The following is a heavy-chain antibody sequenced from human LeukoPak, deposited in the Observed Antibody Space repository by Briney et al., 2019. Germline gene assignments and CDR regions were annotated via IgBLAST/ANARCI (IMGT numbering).Heavy chain of an antibody. Sequence: SETLSLTCTVSGGSISSYYWSWIRQPPGKGLEWIGYIYYSGSTNYNPSLKSRVTISVDTSKNQFSLKLSSVTAADTAVYYCARASGRIAVAGTGGGVGAFDIWGQGTMVTVSS. CDR2: IYYSGST. J-gene: IGHJ3*02. V-gene: IGHV4-59*01. D-gene: IGHD6-19*01. CDR1: GGSISSYY. CDR3: ARASGRIAVAGTGGGVGAFDI.